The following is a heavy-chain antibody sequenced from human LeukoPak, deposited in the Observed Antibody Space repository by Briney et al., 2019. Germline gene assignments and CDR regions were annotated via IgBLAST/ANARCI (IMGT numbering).Heavy chain of an antibody. Sequence: PGGSVRLSCAASGSIVSGNYITWVRQAPGEGLEWVSVIYTGGSTYYADSVKGRFTISRDNSKNTLYLQMNTLRAEDTAVYYCARGRSSSAPYDYWGQGTLASVSS. CDR3: ARGRSSSAPYDY. CDR1: GSIVSGNY. D-gene: IGHD6-6*01. CDR2: IYTGGST. V-gene: IGHV3-53*01. J-gene: IGHJ4*02.